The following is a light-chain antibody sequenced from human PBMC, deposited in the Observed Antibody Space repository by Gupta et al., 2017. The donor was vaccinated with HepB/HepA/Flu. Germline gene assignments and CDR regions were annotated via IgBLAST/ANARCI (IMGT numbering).Light chain of an antibody. V-gene: IGKV3-20*01. J-gene: IGKJ1*01. CDR1: QSVSSSY. Sequence: EIVLTHSPGTLSLSPGDRATLSCRASQSVSSSYLAWYQQKPGQAPRLLIYGASSRATGIPDRFSGSGSGTDFTLTISRLEPEDFAVYYCQKDDRSRGAFGQGTKVEIK. CDR3: QKDDRSRGA. CDR2: GAS.